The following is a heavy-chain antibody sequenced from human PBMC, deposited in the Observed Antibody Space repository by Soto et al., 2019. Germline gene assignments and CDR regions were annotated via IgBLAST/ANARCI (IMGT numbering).Heavy chain of an antibody. CDR2: IYYSGTT. J-gene: IGHJ4*02. Sequence: LSLTCTVPGGSISSEGYYWSWFRQLPGKGLEWIGDIYYSGTTYHNPSLRSRLTISGDASKNQFSLKLSSVSAADTALYYCARGRGYSYGPYYFDYWGQGTLVTSPQ. CDR3: ARGRGYSYGPYYFDY. D-gene: IGHD5-18*01. CDR1: GGSISSEGYY. V-gene: IGHV4-31*03.